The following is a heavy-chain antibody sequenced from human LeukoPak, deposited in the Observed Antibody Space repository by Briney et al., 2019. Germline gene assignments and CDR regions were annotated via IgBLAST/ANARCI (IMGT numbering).Heavy chain of an antibody. Sequence: GGSLILSCAASGFTFSSYSMNWVRQAPGKGLEWLSYISSTSSTIYYADSVKGRFAISRDNAKNSLYLQMNSLRDEDTAVYYCASSLRTDYWGQGTLVTVSS. J-gene: IGHJ4*02. D-gene: IGHD3-10*01. CDR2: ISSTSSTI. CDR1: GFTFSSYS. V-gene: IGHV3-48*02. CDR3: ASSLRTDY.